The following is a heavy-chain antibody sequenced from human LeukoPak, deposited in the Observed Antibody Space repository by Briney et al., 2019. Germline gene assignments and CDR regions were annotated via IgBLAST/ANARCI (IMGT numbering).Heavy chain of an antibody. J-gene: IGHJ6*02. CDR2: IYYSGST. CDR1: GGSISSYY. V-gene: IGHV4-59*01. Sequence: SETLSLTCTVSGGSISSYYWSWIRQPPGKGLEWIGYIYYSGSTNYNTSLKSRVTISVDTSKNQFSLMLSSVTAADTAVYYCARGGTIKNGMDVWGQGTTVTVSS. D-gene: IGHD1-14*01. CDR3: ARGGTIKNGMDV.